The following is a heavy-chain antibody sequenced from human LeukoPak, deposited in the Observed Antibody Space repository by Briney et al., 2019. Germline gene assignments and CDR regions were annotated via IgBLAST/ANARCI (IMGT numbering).Heavy chain of an antibody. V-gene: IGHV1-2*06. CDR2: INPNSGGT. J-gene: IGHJ4*02. Sequence: GASVKVSCKASGYTFTGYYMHWVRQAPGQGLEWIGRINPNSGGTNYAQKFQGRVTMTRDTSISTAYMELSRLRSDDTAVYYCARVALAAARPRYYYFDYWGQGTLVTVSS. CDR1: GYTFTGYY. D-gene: IGHD6-6*01. CDR3: ARVALAAARPRYYYFDY.